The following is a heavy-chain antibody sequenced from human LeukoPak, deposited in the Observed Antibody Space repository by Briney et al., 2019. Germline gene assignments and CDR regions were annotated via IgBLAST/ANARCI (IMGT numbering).Heavy chain of an antibody. CDR2: IYTSGST. CDR3: ARDTPSGYYYYYMDV. D-gene: IGHD6-25*01. CDR1: GGSISNYY. J-gene: IGHJ6*03. Sequence: PSETLSLTCSVSGGSISNYYWSWIRQPAGKGLEWIGRIYTSGSTNYNPSLKSRVTISVDTSKNQFSLKLSSVTAADTAVYYCARDTPSGYYYYYMDVWGKGTTVTVSS. V-gene: IGHV4-4*07.